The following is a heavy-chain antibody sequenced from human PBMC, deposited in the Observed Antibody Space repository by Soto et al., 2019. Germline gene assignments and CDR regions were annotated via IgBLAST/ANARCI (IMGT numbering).Heavy chain of an antibody. D-gene: IGHD1-26*01. J-gene: IGHJ3*02. CDR2: FDPGDGET. V-gene: IGHV1-24*01. Sequence: ASVKVSCKVSGYTLTELSMHWVRQAPGKGLEWMGGFDPGDGETIYAQKFQGRVTMTEDTSTDTAYMELSSLRSEDTAVYYCATLGIVGATTISLAFDIWGQGTMVTVSS. CDR3: ATLGIVGATTISLAFDI. CDR1: GYTLTELS.